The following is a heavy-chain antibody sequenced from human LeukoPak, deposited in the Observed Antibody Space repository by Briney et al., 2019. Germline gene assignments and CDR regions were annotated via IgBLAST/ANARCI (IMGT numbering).Heavy chain of an antibody. CDR3: ARHGPGAFDI. Sequence: SETLSLTCTVSGGSISSYYWSWIRQPPGKGLEWIGCIYYSGSTNYNPSLKSRVTISVDTSKNQFSLKLSSVIAADTAVYYCARHGPGAFDIWGQGTMVTVSS. CDR2: IYYSGST. J-gene: IGHJ3*02. D-gene: IGHD7-27*01. CDR1: GGSISSYY. V-gene: IGHV4-59*08.